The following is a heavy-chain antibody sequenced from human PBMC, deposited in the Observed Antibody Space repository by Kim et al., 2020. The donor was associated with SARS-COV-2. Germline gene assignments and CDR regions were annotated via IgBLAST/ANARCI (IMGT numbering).Heavy chain of an antibody. CDR3: ASPYSSGF. V-gene: IGHV3-74*01. CDR2: INGDGRTT. Sequence: GGSLRLSCAASGFTFSTSWMHWVRQAPGKGLVWVSRINGDGRTTTYADSVKGRFTISRDNAKSTLYLQMNSLRDEDTAVYYCASPYSSGFWGQGTLVTVSS. D-gene: IGHD6-19*01. J-gene: IGHJ4*02. CDR1: GFTFSTSW.